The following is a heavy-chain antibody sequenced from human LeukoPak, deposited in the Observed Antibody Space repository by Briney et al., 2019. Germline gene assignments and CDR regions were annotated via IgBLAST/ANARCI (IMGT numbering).Heavy chain of an antibody. J-gene: IGHJ6*03. V-gene: IGHV1-24*01. Sequence: GASVKVSCKVSGYTLTELSMHWVRQAPGKGLEWMGGFDPEDGETIYAQKFQGRVTMTEDTSTDTAYMELSSLRSEDTAMYYCATSSSYLRYYYYYMDAWGKGTTVTVSS. CDR2: FDPEDGET. CDR3: ATSSSYLRYYYYYMDA. CDR1: GYTLTELS. D-gene: IGHD3-22*01.